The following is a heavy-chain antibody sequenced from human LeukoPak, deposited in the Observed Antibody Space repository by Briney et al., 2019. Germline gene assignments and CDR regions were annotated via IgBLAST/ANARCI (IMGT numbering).Heavy chain of an antibody. D-gene: IGHD2-2*01. V-gene: IGHV3-23*01. CDR2: ISGSGGST. CDR3: ANSNLGYCSSTSCYPVDY. CDR1: GFTFSSYA. Sequence: GGSLRLSCAASGFTFSSYAMSWVRQAPGKGLEWVSAISGSGGSTYYADSVKGRFTISRDNSKNTLCLQMNSLRAEDTAVYYGANSNLGYCSSTSCYPVDYWGQGTLVTVSS. J-gene: IGHJ4*02.